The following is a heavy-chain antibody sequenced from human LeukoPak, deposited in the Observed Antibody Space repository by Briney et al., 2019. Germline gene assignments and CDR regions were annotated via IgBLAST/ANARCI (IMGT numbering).Heavy chain of an antibody. Sequence: GSLRLSCAASGFTFSSYAMHWVRQAPGKGLEWMGEIYHSGSTNYNPSLKSRVTISVDKSKNQFSLKLSSVTAADTAVYYCARGGGPPSMYSSSWGTLSRRRSDFDYWGQGTLVTVSS. CDR2: IYHSGST. CDR1: GFTFSSYA. V-gene: IGHV4-4*02. J-gene: IGHJ4*02. CDR3: ARGGGPPSMYSSSWGTLSRRRSDFDY. D-gene: IGHD6-13*01.